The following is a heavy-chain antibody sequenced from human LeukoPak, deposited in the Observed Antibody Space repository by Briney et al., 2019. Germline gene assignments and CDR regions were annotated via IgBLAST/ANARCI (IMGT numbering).Heavy chain of an antibody. CDR2: IYYSGST. V-gene: IGHV4-30-4*01. CDR3: ARVGITWPHYFDY. Sequence: PSQTLSLTCTVSGGSISSGDYYWSWIRQPPGKGLEWIGYIYYSGSTYYNPSLKSRVTISVDTSKNQFSLQLSSVPAADTAVYYCARVGITWPHYFDYWGQGTLVTVSS. CDR1: GGSISSGDYY. J-gene: IGHJ4*02.